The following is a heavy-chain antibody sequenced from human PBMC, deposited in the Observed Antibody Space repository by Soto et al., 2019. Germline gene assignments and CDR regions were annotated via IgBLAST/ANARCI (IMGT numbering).Heavy chain of an antibody. J-gene: IGHJ3*02. CDR1: GFTFGDYA. CDR3: AKAGYCSSTSCYAGGGAFDI. Sequence: AVGSLRLSCAASGFTFGDYAMHWVRQAPGKGLEWVSGISWNSGSIGYADSVKGRFTISRDNAKNSLYLQMNSLRAEDTALYYCAKAGYCSSTSCYAGGGAFDIWGQGTMVTVSS. D-gene: IGHD2-2*01. CDR2: ISWNSGSI. V-gene: IGHV3-9*01.